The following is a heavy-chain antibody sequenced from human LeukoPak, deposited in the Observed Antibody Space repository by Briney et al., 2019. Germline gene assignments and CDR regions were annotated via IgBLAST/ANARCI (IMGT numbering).Heavy chain of an antibody. D-gene: IGHD3-22*01. J-gene: IGHJ4*02. CDR3: ARAGYFYSSGHYSSFDY. V-gene: IGHV3-53*04. CDR1: GSTVSSNY. CDR2: IYSGGST. Sequence: GGSLRLSCAASGSTVSSNYMSWVRQAPGKGLEWVSVIYSGGSTYYADPVKGRFTISRHKSKNTLYLQMNSLRAEDTAVYYCARAGYFYSSGHYSSFDYWGQGTLVTVSS.